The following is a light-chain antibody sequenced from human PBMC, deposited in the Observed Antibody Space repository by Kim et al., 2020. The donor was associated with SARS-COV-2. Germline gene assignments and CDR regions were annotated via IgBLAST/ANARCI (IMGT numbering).Light chain of an antibody. V-gene: IGLV2-14*03. CDR3: SSYTSSSTLV. J-gene: IGLJ2*01. CDR2: DVT. Sequence: GRSLTISGTGTSSDVDGYNYVSWYQQHPGKAPKLMIYDVTNRPSGVSNRFAGSKSGNTASLTISGLQAEDEADYYCSSYTSSSTLVFGGGTQLTVL. CDR1: SSDVDGYNY.